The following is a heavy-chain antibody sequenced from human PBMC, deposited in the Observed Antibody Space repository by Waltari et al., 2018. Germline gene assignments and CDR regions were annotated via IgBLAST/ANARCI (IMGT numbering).Heavy chain of an antibody. CDR2: LSGSGGST. Sequence: EVQLVESGGGLVQPGGSLRLSCAASGFTCSSYAMSWVRQAPGKGLEWVSALSGSGGSTYSADSVTGRFTISRDNSKNTLYLQMNSLRAEDTAVYYCAKEEPNYYYYMDVWGKGTTVTVSS. D-gene: IGHD1-1*01. J-gene: IGHJ6*03. CDR3: AKEEPNYYYYMDV. CDR1: GFTCSSYA. V-gene: IGHV3-23*04.